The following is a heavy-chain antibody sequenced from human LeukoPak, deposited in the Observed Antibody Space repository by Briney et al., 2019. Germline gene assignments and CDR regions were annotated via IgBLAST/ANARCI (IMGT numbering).Heavy chain of an antibody. Sequence: GGSLRLSCAASGFTFSNYWMSWVRQAPGKGLQWVANIKQDGSEKYYVDSVKGGYTTSRHNTKNSLYLQMNSLRADDTAVSYCASHPWRSGRYYFDYWGQGTLVTVSS. J-gene: IGHJ4*02. D-gene: IGHD3-10*01. CDR2: IKQDGSEK. V-gene: IGHV3-7*01. CDR3: ASHPWRSGRYYFDY. CDR1: GFTFSNYW.